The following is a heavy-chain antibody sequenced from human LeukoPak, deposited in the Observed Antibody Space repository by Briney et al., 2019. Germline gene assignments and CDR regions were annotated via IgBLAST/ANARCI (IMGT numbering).Heavy chain of an antibody. CDR1: VGSFSGYY. CDR3: ARGYYDFWSARSGRFDP. Sequence: PSETLSHTCAVYVGSFSGYYWCCIRPPPGKRRERRGEINHSGSTNYNQSLKSRVTISVDTSKNQYCLKLSSVTDADTAVYYCARGYYDFWSARSGRFDPWGQGTLVTVSS. J-gene: IGHJ5*02. D-gene: IGHD3-3*01. V-gene: IGHV4-34*01. CDR2: INHSGST.